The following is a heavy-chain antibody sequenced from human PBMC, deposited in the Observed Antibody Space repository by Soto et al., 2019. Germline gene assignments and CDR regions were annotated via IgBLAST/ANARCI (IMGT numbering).Heavy chain of an antibody. CDR3: ARPGGIAAAGTLYYFDY. CDR1: GFSFSDYA. CDR2: ISYDGNSK. V-gene: IGHV3-30-3*01. D-gene: IGHD6-13*01. J-gene: IGHJ4*02. Sequence: QVPLVASGGGVVQPGRSLTLSCAASGFSFSDYAIHWVRQAPGRGLEWVAVISYDGNSKYYVDSAKGRFTISRDDSKSTVYLQMNSLRTEDSAVFYCARPGGIAAAGTLYYFDYWGQGTLVTVSS.